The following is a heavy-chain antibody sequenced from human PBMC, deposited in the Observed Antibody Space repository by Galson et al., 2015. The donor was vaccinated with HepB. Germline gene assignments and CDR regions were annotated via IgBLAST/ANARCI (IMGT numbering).Heavy chain of an antibody. CDR2: IIPIFGTA. J-gene: IGHJ6*02. CDR1: GGTFSSYA. D-gene: IGHD2-2*01. Sequence: SVKVSCKASGGTFSSYAISWVRQAPGQGLEWMGGIIPIFGTANYAQKFQGRVTITADESTSTAYMELSSLRSEDTAVYYCARGCCGSDCSSTSCLYYYYYGMDVWGQGTTVTVSS. V-gene: IGHV1-69*13. CDR3: ARGCCGSDCSSTSCLYYYYYGMDV.